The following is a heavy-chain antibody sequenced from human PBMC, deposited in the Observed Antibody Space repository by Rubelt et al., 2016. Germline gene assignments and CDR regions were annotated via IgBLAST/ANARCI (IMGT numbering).Heavy chain of an antibody. D-gene: IGHD2-2*02. CDR3: AIYEYFDY. Sequence: EVQLVESGGGLVKPGGSLRLSCAASGFSFSSYLMTWVRQASGKGLEWVANIKEDGSDKYYVDSVKGRFTNSRDNAKISLYLQMNSLRAEETAVYYCAIYEYFDYWGQGTPVTVSS. J-gene: IGHJ4*02. V-gene: IGHV3-7*01. CDR2: IKEDGSDK. CDR1: GFSFSSYL.